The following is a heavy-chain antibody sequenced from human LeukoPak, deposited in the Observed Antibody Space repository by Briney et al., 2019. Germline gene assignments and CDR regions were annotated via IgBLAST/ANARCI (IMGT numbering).Heavy chain of an antibody. CDR2: IYYSGST. J-gene: IGHJ5*02. Sequence: SETLSLTCTVSGGSISGSSYYWGWIRQPPGKGLEWIGSIYYSGSTNYNPSLKSRVTISVDTSKNQFSLKLNSVTAADTAVFYCARVFGYIGFPGWFDPWGQGTLVTVSS. CDR1: GGSISGSSYY. V-gene: IGHV4-39*07. CDR3: ARVFGYIGFPGWFDP. D-gene: IGHD6-13*01.